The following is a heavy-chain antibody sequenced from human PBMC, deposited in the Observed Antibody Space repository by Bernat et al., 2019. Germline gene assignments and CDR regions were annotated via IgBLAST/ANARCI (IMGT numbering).Heavy chain of an antibody. CDR2: IYYSGST. V-gene: IGHV4-38-2*01. D-gene: IGHD5-12*01. CDR3: ARSGYDSAFYMDV. CDR1: GYSMSSGYY. Sequence: QVQLQESGPGLVKPSETLSLTCAVSGYSMSSGYYWGWIRQPPGKGLEWIGYIYYSGSTYYNPSLKSLVTISVDTSKNQFSLKLSSVTAADTAVYYCARSGYDSAFYMDVWGKGTTVTVSS. J-gene: IGHJ6*03.